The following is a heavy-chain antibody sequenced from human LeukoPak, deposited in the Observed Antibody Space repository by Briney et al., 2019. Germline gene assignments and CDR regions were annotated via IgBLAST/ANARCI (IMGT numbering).Heavy chain of an antibody. V-gene: IGHV3-15*01. CDR2: IKSKTDGGTT. D-gene: IGHD3-16*01. Sequence: GGSLRLSCAASGFTFSNAWMSWVRQAPGKGLEWVGRIKSKTDGGTTDYAAPVKGRFTISRDDSKNTLYLQLNSLKTEDTAVYYCTTDLPRPNPYDYVWGSPDAFDIWGQGTMVTVSS. CDR1: GFTFSNAW. J-gene: IGHJ3*02. CDR3: TTDLPRPNPYDYVWGSPDAFDI.